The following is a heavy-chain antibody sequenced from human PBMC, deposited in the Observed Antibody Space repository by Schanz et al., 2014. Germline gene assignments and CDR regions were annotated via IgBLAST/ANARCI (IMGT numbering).Heavy chain of an antibody. Sequence: QVQLVQSEAEVKKPGSSVKVSCKASGVTFSSFGINWVRQAPGQGLEWMGRIIPSLGLAKYEQKFQDKVTITANTSATTAYMELRGLRSEDTAVYYCARDRLECGAECYSVEVFEIWGQGTLVTVSS. CDR3: ARDRLECGAECYSVEVFEI. J-gene: IGHJ4*02. CDR1: GVTFSSFG. CDR2: IIPSLGLA. V-gene: IGHV1-69*04. D-gene: IGHD2-21*01.